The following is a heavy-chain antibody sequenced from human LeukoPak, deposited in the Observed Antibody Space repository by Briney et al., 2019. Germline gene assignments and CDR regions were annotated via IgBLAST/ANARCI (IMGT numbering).Heavy chain of an antibody. CDR2: ISYDGSNK. V-gene: IGHV3-30*18. CDR1: GFTFSSYG. D-gene: IGHD5-12*01. Sequence: GGSLRLSCVASGFTFSSYGMHWVRQAPGKGLEWVAFISYDGSNKYYADSVKGRFTISRDNSKNTLYLQMNSLRAEDTAVYYCAKGQRDGYNLGAFDIWGQGTMVTVSS. J-gene: IGHJ3*02. CDR3: AKGQRDGYNLGAFDI.